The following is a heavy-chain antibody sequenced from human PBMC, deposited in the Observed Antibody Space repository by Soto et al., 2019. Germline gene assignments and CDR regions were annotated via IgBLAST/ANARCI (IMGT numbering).Heavy chain of an antibody. CDR2: INHSGST. D-gene: IGHD4-17*01. Sequence: PSETLSLTCAVYGGSFNGYNWNWIRQPPGKGLEWIGEINHSGSTNYNPSLKSRVTISVDTSKNQFSLKLSSVTAADTAVYYCARGDDYGDYFDYWGQGTLVTVSS. CDR3: ARGDDYGDYFDY. V-gene: IGHV4-34*01. J-gene: IGHJ4*02. CDR1: GGSFNGYN.